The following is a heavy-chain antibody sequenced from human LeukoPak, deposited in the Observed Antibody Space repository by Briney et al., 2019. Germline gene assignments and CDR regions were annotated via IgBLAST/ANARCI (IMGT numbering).Heavy chain of an antibody. D-gene: IGHD5-18*01. V-gene: IGHV3-21*01. CDR3: ARASYGYGNNWFDP. CDR2: ISSSSSYI. Sequence: GGSLRLSCAASGFTFSSYSMNWVRQAPGKGLEWVSSISSSSSYIYYADSVKGRFTISRDNSKNTVYLQMGSLRAEDMAVYYCARASYGYGNNWFDPWGQGTLVTVSS. J-gene: IGHJ5*02. CDR1: GFTFSSYS.